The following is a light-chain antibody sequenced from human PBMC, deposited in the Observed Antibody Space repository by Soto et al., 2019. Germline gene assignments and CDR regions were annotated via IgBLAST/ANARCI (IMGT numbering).Light chain of an antibody. Sequence: QSALTQPASVSGSPGQSITISCTGTSNDVGGYDYVTWYQHHPGKAPKLMIYDVSNRPSGISDRFSASKSGNTASLTISGVQAEDEAHYYCRSYTSRATLVFGGGTKLTVL. CDR3: RSYTSRATLV. J-gene: IGLJ2*01. V-gene: IGLV2-14*03. CDR2: DVS. CDR1: SNDVGGYDY.